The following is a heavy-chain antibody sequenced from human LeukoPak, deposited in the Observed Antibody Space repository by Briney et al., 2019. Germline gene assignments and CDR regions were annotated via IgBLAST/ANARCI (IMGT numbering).Heavy chain of an antibody. V-gene: IGHV4-59*12. CDR3: ARGLYYNSSGRYGMDV. J-gene: IGHJ6*01. CDR2: IYHSGSS. CDR1: GGSISSYY. D-gene: IGHD3-10*01. Sequence: SETLSLTCTVSGGSISSYYWSWIRQPPGKGLEWIGSIYHSGSSLYNPSLKSRVTISVDTSKNQFSLKLYSVTAADTSVFYCARGLYYNSSGRYGMDVWGQGTTVTVSS.